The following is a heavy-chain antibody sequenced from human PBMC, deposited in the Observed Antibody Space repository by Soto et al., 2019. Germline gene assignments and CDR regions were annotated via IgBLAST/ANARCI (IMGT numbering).Heavy chain of an antibody. Sequence: SETLSLTCTVSGGSLSSYYWSWIRQPPGKGLEWIGYIYYSGSTNYNPSLKSRVTISVDTSKNQFSLKLSSVTAADTAVYYCARELGYCSSTSCPHNNWFDPWGQGTLVTVSS. CDR3: ARELGYCSSTSCPHNNWFDP. J-gene: IGHJ5*02. CDR1: GGSLSSYY. CDR2: IYYSGST. D-gene: IGHD2-2*01. V-gene: IGHV4-59*01.